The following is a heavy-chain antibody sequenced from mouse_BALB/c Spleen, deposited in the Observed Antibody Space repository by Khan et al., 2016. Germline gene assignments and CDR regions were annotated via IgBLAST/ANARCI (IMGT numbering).Heavy chain of an antibody. V-gene: IGHV1-7*01. CDR3: ASRYDY. D-gene: IGHD2-14*01. J-gene: IGHJ2*01. CDR2: INPSTGYT. CDR1: GYTFTSYW. Sequence: QVQLQQSGAELAKPGASVKMSCKASGYTFTSYWMHWVKQRPGQGLEWIGYINPSTGYTEYNQKFKDKATLTADKSSSTAYMQLSSLTSEDSAVXDCASRYDYWGQGTTLTVSS.